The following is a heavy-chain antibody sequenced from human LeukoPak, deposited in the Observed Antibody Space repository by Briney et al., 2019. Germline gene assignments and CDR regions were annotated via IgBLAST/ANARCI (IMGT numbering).Heavy chain of an antibody. CDR3: ARQWYLWYFDL. J-gene: IGHJ2*01. V-gene: IGHV4-39*07. CDR1: GGSISSSSYY. Sequence: PSETLSLTCTVSGGSISSSSYYWGWIRQPPGKGLEWIGSIYYSGSTYYNPSLKSRVTISVDTSKNQFSLKLSSVTAADTAVYYCARQWYLWYFDLWGRGTLVTVSS. D-gene: IGHD2-15*01. CDR2: IYYSGST.